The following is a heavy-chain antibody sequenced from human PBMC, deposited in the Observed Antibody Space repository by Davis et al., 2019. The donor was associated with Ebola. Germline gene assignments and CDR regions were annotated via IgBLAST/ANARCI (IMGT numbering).Heavy chain of an antibody. J-gene: IGHJ5*02. CDR1: GDSVSSNSAA. V-gene: IGHV6-1*01. D-gene: IGHD5-12*01. Sequence: PSETLSLTCAISGDSVSSNSAAWNWIRQSPSRGLEWLGRTYYRSKWYNDYAVSVKSRITINPDTSKKQFSLQLNSVTPEDTAVYYCARGGYSGYDRNWFDPWGQGTLVTVSS. CDR3: ARGGYSGYDRNWFDP. CDR2: TYYRSKWYN.